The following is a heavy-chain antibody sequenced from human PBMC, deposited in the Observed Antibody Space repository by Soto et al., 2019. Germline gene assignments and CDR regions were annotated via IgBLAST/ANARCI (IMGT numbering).Heavy chain of an antibody. CDR2: IKQDGSEK. CDR3: ARRRGSYQNDY. J-gene: IGHJ4*02. V-gene: IGHV3-7*05. CDR1: GFTFSSNW. Sequence: EVQLVESGGGLVQPGGSLRLSCAASGFTFSSNWMSWVRQAPGKGLEWVANIKQDGSEKYYVDSVKGRFTISRDNAKNSLYLQMNSLRAEDTAVYYCARRRGSYQNDYWGQGTLVTVSS. D-gene: IGHD1-26*01.